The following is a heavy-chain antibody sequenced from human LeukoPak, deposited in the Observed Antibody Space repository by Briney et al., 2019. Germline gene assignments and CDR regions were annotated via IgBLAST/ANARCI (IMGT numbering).Heavy chain of an antibody. CDR2: ISSSSSYI. D-gene: IGHD3-9*01. V-gene: IGHV3-21*01. J-gene: IGHJ5*02. CDR3: ARGYDILTGYYMPGA. CDR1: GFNFNVYS. Sequence: GGSLRLSCAASGFNFNVYSMTWVRQAPGKGLEWVSSISSSSSYIYYADSVKGRFTISRDNAKNSLYLQMNSLRAEDTAVYYCARGYDILTGYYMPGAWGQGTLVTVSS.